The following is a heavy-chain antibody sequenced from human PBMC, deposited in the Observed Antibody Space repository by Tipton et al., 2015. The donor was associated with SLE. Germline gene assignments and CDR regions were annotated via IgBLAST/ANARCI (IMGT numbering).Heavy chain of an antibody. CDR2: LASDGSDK. CDR3: ASNDRSLDFLLRH. J-gene: IGHJ4*02. Sequence: RSLRLSCAASGFSLSTYTMHWVRQAPGKGLEWLAVLASDGSDKYYADPVKGRFTISRDNSKNTLYLQMDSLRGDDTAVYYCASNDRSLDFLLRHWGQGTLVTVSS. CDR1: GFSLSTYT. V-gene: IGHV3-30*04. D-gene: IGHD3/OR15-3a*01.